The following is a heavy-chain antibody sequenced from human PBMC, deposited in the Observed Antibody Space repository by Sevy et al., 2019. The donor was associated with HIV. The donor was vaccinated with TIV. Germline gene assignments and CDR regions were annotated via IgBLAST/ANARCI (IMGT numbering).Heavy chain of an antibody. J-gene: IGHJ4*02. CDR1: GFTFSNYA. CDR2: VSGSGGTT. D-gene: IGHD3-22*01. V-gene: IGHV3-23*01. CDR3: ASGLDYDSSGYYWWAFDY. Sequence: GGSLRLSCAASGFTFSNYAMNWVRQAPGKGLEWVSAVSGSGGTTYYADSVKGRFTISRDNSKNTLFLQMNSLRAEDTAIYYCASGLDYDSSGYYWWAFDYWGQGTLVTVSS.